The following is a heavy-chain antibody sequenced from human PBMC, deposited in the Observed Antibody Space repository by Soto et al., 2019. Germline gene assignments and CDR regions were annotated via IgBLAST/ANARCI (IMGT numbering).Heavy chain of an antibody. CDR2: ISGSGGST. J-gene: IGHJ4*02. V-gene: IGHV3-23*01. Sequence: EVQLLESGGGLVQPGGSLRLSCAASGFTFSSYAMNWVRQAPGKGLEWVSVISGSGGSTYYAEPVKGRFTISRDNSKNTLYLQMNSLRAEDTAVYYCAKRGSGSYYDYWGQGTLVTVSS. D-gene: IGHD3-10*01. CDR1: GFTFSSYA. CDR3: AKRGSGSYYDY.